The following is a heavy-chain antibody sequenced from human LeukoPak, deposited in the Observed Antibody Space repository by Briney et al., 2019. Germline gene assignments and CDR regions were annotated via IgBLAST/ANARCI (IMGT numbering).Heavy chain of an antibody. Sequence: PSETLSLTCTVSGGSISSDYWSWIRQPPGKGLEWIGYIYYSGSTNYNPSLKSRVTISVDTSKNQFSLKLSSVTAADTAVYYCARVNGDYRGPDAFDIWGQGTMVTASS. CDR3: ARVNGDYRGPDAFDI. V-gene: IGHV4-59*01. D-gene: IGHD4-17*01. CDR2: IYYSGST. CDR1: GGSISSDY. J-gene: IGHJ3*02.